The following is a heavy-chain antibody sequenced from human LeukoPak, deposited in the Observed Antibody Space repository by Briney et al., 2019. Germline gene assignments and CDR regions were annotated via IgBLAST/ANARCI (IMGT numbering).Heavy chain of an antibody. Sequence: PSETLSLTCTVSGGFISSYYWSWIRQPPGKGLEWIGYIYYSGYTNYNPSLTSRVTISVDTSKNQFSLKLSSVTAADTAVYYCARTTMVRGTYYMDVWGKGTTVTISS. J-gene: IGHJ6*03. CDR1: GGFISSYY. CDR2: IYYSGYT. V-gene: IGHV4-59*01. D-gene: IGHD3-10*01. CDR3: ARTTMVRGTYYMDV.